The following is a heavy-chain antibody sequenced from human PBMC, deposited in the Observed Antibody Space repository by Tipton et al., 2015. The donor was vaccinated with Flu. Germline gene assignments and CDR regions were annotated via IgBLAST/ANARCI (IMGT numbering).Heavy chain of an antibody. CDR1: GYSIRSAYY. CDR2: IYHSGTT. Sequence: TLSLTCSVSGYSIRSAYYWGWVRRPPGKGLEWIGTIYHSGTTYYNPSLKSRRTISVDTSKNQFSLRLSSVTAADTAVYYCARHTGDSVRGVIDYWGQGTLVTVSS. V-gene: IGHV4-38-2*01. D-gene: IGHD3-10*02. CDR3: ARHTGDSVRGVIDY. J-gene: IGHJ4*02.